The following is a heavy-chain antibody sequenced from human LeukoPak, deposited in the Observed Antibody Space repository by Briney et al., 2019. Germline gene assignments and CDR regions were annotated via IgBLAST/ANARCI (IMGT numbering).Heavy chain of an antibody. CDR1: GFTFSSYG. D-gene: IGHD3-3*01. V-gene: IGHV3-30*03. CDR3: ARIDFWMGMDV. J-gene: IGHJ6*04. Sequence: GGSLRLSCAASGFTFSSYGMHWVRQAPGKGLEWVAVISYDGSNKYYADSVKGRFTISGDNAKNSLYLQMNSLRAEDTAVYYCARIDFWMGMDVWGKGTTVTVSS. CDR2: ISYDGSNK.